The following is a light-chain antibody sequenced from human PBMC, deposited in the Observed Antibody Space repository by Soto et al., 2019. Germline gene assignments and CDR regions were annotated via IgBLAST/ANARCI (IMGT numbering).Light chain of an antibody. CDR3: KSYAGSNTYV. J-gene: IGLJ1*01. CDR2: EVV. V-gene: IGLV2-8*01. CDR1: KNDIGVYDF. Sequence: QSALTQPPSASGSPGQSVTISCTGTKNDIGVYDFVSWYQHHPGKAPRLIIYEVVQRPSGVPDRFSGSKSGNTASLTVSGLQAAEEADYFCKSYAGSNTYVFGSGTKVTV.